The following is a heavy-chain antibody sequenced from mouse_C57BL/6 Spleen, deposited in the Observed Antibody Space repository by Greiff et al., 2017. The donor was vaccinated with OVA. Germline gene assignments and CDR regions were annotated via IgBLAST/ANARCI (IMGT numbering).Heavy chain of an antibody. CDR2: ISGGGGNT. V-gene: IGHV5-9*01. Sequence: DVQLVESGGGLVKPGGSLKLSCAASGFTFSSYTMSWVRQTPEKRLEWVATISGGGGNTYYPDSVKGRFTISRDNAKNTLYLQMSSLRSEDTALYYCARHDGSGYDYAMDYWGQGTSVTVSS. J-gene: IGHJ4*01. CDR1: GFTFSSYT. D-gene: IGHD1-1*01. CDR3: ARHDGSGYDYAMDY.